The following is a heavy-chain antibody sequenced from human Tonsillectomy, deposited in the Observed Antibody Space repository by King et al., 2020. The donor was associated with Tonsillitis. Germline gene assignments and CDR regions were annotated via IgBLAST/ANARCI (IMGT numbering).Heavy chain of an antibody. J-gene: IGHJ4*02. Sequence: VQLVESGGGLVQPRGSLRLSCAVSGFTFSRYWMSWVRQAPGKGLEWVANIKEDGSDKHYVDSVKGRFTISRDNAKNSLFLQMNSLRAEDTAVYYCATEGGRSGSGYWGQGTLVTVSS. CDR2: IKEDGSDK. CDR1: GFTFSRYW. CDR3: ATEGGRSGSGY. D-gene: IGHD3-10*01. V-gene: IGHV3-7*01.